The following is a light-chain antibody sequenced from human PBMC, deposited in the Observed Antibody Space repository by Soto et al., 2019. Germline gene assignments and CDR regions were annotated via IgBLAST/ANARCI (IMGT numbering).Light chain of an antibody. CDR1: SSNIGNNY. J-gene: IGLJ2*01. Sequence: HSVLTQPPSVSAAPGQKVTISCSGSSSNIGNNYVSWYQQLPGTAPKLLIYDNNKRPSGIPDRFSGSKSGTSATLGITGLQTGDEADYYCGTWDSSRSAVFGGGTKLTVL. V-gene: IGLV1-51*01. CDR2: DNN. CDR3: GTWDSSRSAV.